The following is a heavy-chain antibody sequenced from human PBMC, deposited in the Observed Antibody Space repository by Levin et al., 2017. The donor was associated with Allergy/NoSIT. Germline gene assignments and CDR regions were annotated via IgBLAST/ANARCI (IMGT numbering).Heavy chain of an antibody. D-gene: IGHD2-8*01. J-gene: IGHJ6*03. Sequence: TGGSLRLSCAASGFPFSSYGMHWVRQAPGKGLEWVAVMWYDGSYKSYADSVKGRFTISRDNSNNTLYLQMNSLRAEDTAVYYCARSGTNYYYYMDVWGKGTTVTVSS. CDR3: ARSGTNYYYYMDV. V-gene: IGHV3-33*01. CDR1: GFPFSSYG. CDR2: MWYDGSYK.